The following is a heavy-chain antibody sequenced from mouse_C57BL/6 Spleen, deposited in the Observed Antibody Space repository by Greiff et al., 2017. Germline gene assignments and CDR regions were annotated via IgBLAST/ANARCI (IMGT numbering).Heavy chain of an antibody. CDR3: ASSYDYAGFAY. J-gene: IGHJ3*01. D-gene: IGHD2-4*01. Sequence: QVQLKQSGAELAKPGASVKLSCKASGNTFTSYWMHWVKQRPGQGLEWIGYINPSSGYTKYNQKFKDKATLTADKSSSTAYMQLSSLTYEDSAVYYCASSYDYAGFAYWGQGTLVTVSA. CDR1: GNTFTSYW. CDR2: INPSSGYT. V-gene: IGHV1-7*01.